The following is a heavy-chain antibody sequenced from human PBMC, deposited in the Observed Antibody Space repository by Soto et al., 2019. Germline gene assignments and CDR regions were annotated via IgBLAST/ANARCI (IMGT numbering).Heavy chain of an antibody. CDR3: ASGIGAARPGGYYYYYGMDV. Sequence: SETLSLTCIVSGGSISSSSYYWGWIRQPPGKGLEWIGSIYYSGSTYYNPSLKSRVTISVDTSKNQFSLKLSSVTAADTAVYYCASGIGAARPGGYYYYYGMDVWGKGTTVTVSS. V-gene: IGHV4-39*01. J-gene: IGHJ6*04. CDR2: IYYSGST. D-gene: IGHD6-6*01. CDR1: GGSISSSSYY.